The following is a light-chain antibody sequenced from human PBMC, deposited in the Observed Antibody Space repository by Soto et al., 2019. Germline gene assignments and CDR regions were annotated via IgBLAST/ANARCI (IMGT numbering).Light chain of an antibody. V-gene: IGLV1-36*01. Sequence: QSVLTQPPSVSEAPRQRVTISCSGSSSNIGNNAVNWYQQLPGKAPKLLIYYDDLLPSGVSDRFSGSKSGTSASLAISGRQSEEEADYYCPAWDDSLNGVVFGGGTKLTVL. CDR2: YDD. J-gene: IGLJ2*01. CDR1: SSNIGNNA. CDR3: PAWDDSLNGVV.